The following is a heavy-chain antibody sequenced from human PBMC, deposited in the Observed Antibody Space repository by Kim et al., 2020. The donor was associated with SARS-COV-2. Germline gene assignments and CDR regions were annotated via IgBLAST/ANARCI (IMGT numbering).Heavy chain of an antibody. CDR2: ISNDGSNK. Sequence: GGSLRLSCAASGFTFSRFGMHWVRQAPGKGLEWVAVISNDGSNKFYADSVKGRFTISRDNSKSTLYLQMNSLRVEDTAAYFCAKSQLASLTLFASWGQGT. CDR1: GFTFSRFG. CDR3: AKSQLASLTLFAS. D-gene: IGHD2-21*01. J-gene: IGHJ5*02. V-gene: IGHV3-30*18.